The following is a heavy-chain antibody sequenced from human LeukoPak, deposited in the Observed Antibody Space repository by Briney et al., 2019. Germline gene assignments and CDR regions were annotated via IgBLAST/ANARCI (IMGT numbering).Heavy chain of an antibody. D-gene: IGHD2-2*01. J-gene: IGHJ2*01. CDR1: GDSVNNNHYY. Sequence: SETLSLTCTVSGDSVNNNHYYWAWIRQPPGKGLEWIGSIYYSGTTYYNLSLGSRVTMSVDTSENQLSLKLTSVSAADTALYYCARSSPVYWNFDLWGRGTLVSVSS. CDR2: IYYSGTT. V-gene: IGHV4-39*01. CDR3: ARSSPVYWNFDL.